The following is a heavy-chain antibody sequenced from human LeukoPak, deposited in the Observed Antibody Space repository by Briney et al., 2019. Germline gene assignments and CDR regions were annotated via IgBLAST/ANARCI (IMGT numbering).Heavy chain of an antibody. V-gene: IGHV4-34*01. CDR1: GGSFSDYY. D-gene: IGHD5-12*01. CDR3: ARGDPTNNSGYDY. J-gene: IGHJ4*02. CDR2: INHSGST. Sequence: SETLSLTCAVYGGSFSDYYWTWIRQPAGKGLEWIGEINHSGSTNYNPSLKSRVTISIDTSRNQFSLKLNSVTAADTAVYFCARGDPTNNSGYDYWGQGTLVTVSS.